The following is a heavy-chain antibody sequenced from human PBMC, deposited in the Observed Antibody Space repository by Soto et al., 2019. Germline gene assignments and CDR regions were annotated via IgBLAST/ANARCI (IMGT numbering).Heavy chain of an antibody. V-gene: IGHV3-30*18. D-gene: IGHD2-15*01. Sequence: GGSLRLSCAASGFTFSNYGMHWVRQAPGKGLEWVSLISYDGRKESYADSVKGRFTISRDNSENTLYLQMNSLRADDTAVYYCAKKKGYCGGGSCYYMDVWGKGITVTVSS. J-gene: IGHJ6*03. CDR2: ISYDGRKE. CDR1: GFTFSNYG. CDR3: AKKKGYCGGGSCYYMDV.